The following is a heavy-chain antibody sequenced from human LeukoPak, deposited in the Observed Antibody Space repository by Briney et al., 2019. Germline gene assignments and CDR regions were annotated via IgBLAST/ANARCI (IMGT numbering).Heavy chain of an antibody. CDR2: VGAGGIGT. V-gene: IGHV3-23*01. CDR3: AKGGWLDM. J-gene: IGHJ3*02. D-gene: IGHD6-19*01. CDR1: GFTFSTYA. Sequence: PGGSLRLSCAASGFTFSTYAMTWVRQAQGKGLEWVSVVGAGGIGTYYADSVKGRFTISRDDSKNPLYLQMSSLRADDTALYYCAKGGWLDMWGQGTMVTVSS.